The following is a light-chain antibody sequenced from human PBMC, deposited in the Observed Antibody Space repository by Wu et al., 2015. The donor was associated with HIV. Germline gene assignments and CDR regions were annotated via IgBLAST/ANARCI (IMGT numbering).Light chain of an antibody. CDR3: QQYIMSPWT. V-gene: IGKV3-20*01. J-gene: IGKJ1*01. Sequence: EIVLTQSPGTLSLSPGERATLSCRASQSVSSNYLAWYQQKPGQAPRLLIYGASTRATGIPDRFSGSGSGTDFTLTISRLEPEDFAVYHCQQYIMSPWTFGRTGKV. CDR2: GAS. CDR1: QSVSSNY.